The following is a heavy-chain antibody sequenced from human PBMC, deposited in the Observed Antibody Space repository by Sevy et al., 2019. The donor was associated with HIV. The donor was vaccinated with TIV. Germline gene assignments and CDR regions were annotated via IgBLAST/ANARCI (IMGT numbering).Heavy chain of an antibody. CDR1: GFTFSNYG. CDR3: ARGGDFNDRSAKRDFDY. J-gene: IGHJ4*02. Sequence: GGSRRLSCAASGFTFSNYGMHWVRQAPGKGLEWVAVIWNDGSNKYYADSLKGRFTISRDNSKNTLYLQMNSLRVEDTVVYFCARGGDFNDRSAKRDFDYWGQGTLVTVSS. D-gene: IGHD3-22*01. CDR2: IWNDGSNK. V-gene: IGHV3-33*01.